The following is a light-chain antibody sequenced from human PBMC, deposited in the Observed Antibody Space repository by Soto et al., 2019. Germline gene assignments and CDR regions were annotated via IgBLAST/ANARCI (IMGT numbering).Light chain of an antibody. CDR3: MQGTHWPLT. V-gene: IGKV2-30*01. CDR1: QSLLYSNGHTY. CDR2: EVS. Sequence: EVVLTQSPISQSVTLGQPASISCKCSQSLLYSNGHTYLTWFHQRPGQPPRRLIYEVSNRDSGVPDRFSGSGSGTDFTLRISRVEVEDVGIYYCMQGTHWPLTFGGGTKVEIK. J-gene: IGKJ4*01.